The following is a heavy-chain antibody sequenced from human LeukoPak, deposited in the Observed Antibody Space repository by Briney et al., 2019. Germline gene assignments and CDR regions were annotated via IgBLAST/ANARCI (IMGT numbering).Heavy chain of an antibody. Sequence: QPGGSLRLSCAASGFTFSLYAMTWVRQAPGKGLEWVSAISGSGGSTYSADSVKGRFTISRDSSKNTLYLQMNSLRAEDTAVYYCAKYGLTNYDFWSGYYSYYYYMDVWGKGTTVTVSS. CDR3: AKYGLTNYDFWSGYYSYYYYMDV. D-gene: IGHD3-3*01. CDR2: ISGSGGST. J-gene: IGHJ6*03. V-gene: IGHV3-23*01. CDR1: GFTFSLYA.